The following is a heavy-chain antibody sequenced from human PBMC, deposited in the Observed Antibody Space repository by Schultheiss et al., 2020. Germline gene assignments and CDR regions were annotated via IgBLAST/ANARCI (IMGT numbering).Heavy chain of an antibody. CDR1: GGTFSSYA. CDR3: ARGQEVATGYYFDY. Sequence: SVKVSCKASGGTFSSYAISWVRQAPGQGLEWMGGIIPIFGTANYAQKFQGRVTITADESTSTAYMELSSLRSEDTAVYYCARGQEVATGYYFDYWGQGTMVTVSS. D-gene: IGHD5-12*01. CDR2: IIPIFGTA. J-gene: IGHJ4*02. V-gene: IGHV1-69*13.